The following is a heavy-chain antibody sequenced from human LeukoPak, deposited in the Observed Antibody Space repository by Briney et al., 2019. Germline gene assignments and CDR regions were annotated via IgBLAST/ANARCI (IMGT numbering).Heavy chain of an antibody. V-gene: IGHV1-2*02. CDR2: INPNSGGT. Sequence: ASVKVSCKASGYTFTDYYLHWVRQAPGQGLEWMGWINPNSGGTNYAQNFQGRITMTRDTSISTANMGLSRLRSDDTAVYHCARVAGYSSSWYDYWGQGTLVTVSS. CDR3: ARVAGYSSSWYDY. D-gene: IGHD6-13*01. J-gene: IGHJ4*02. CDR1: GYTFTDYY.